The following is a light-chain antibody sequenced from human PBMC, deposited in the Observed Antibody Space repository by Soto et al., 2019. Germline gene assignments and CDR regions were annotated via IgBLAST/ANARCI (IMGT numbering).Light chain of an antibody. Sequence: EVVMTQSPATLSVSPGERATLSCRASQSVSRYLAWYQQKPGLAPRLLIYGASARATGIPARFSGSGSGTKFTLTISSLQSEDFAVYYCQQYDNWPSITFGQGTRLEIK. J-gene: IGKJ5*01. CDR3: QQYDNWPSIT. V-gene: IGKV3-15*01. CDR1: QSVSRY. CDR2: GAS.